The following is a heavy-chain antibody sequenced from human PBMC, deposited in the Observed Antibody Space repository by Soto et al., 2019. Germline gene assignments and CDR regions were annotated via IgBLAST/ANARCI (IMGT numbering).Heavy chain of an antibody. CDR1: GFTFSSYS. Sequence: EVQLVESGGGLVQPGGSLRLSCAASGFTFSSYSMNWVRQAPGKGLEWVSYISSSSSTIYYADSVKGRFTISRDNAKNSLDLQMNSLRAEDTAVYYCARDLIYSGYDTTYYFDYWGQGTLVTVSS. CDR3: ARDLIYSGYDTTYYFDY. J-gene: IGHJ4*02. CDR2: ISSSSSTI. V-gene: IGHV3-48*01. D-gene: IGHD5-12*01.